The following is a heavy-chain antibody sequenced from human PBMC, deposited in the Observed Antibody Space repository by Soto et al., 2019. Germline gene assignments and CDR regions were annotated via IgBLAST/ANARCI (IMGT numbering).Heavy chain of an antibody. CDR3: ARDWSITMVRGVRYNWFDP. J-gene: IGHJ5*02. Sequence: PSETLSLTRTVSGGSISSGDYYWSWIRQPPGKGLEWIGYIYYSGSTYYNPSLKSRVTISVDTSKNQFSLKLSSVTAADTAVYYCARDWSITMVRGVRYNWFDPWGQGTLVTVSS. D-gene: IGHD3-10*01. CDR2: IYYSGST. CDR1: GGSISSGDYY. V-gene: IGHV4-30-4*01.